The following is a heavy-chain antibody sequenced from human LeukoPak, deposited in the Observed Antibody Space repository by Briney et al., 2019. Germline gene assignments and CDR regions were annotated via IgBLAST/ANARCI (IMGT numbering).Heavy chain of an antibody. CDR2: IIPIFGTG. J-gene: IGHJ1*01. CDR3: ARASSLLVEYFQH. Sequence: ASVKVSCKASGGTFSSYVINWVRQAPGQGLEWMGGIIPIFGTGNYAQKFQGRVTITADESASTAYMELSSLRSEDTAVYYCARASSLLVEYFQHWGQGTLVTVSS. D-gene: IGHD6-13*01. V-gene: IGHV1-69*01. CDR1: GGTFSSYV.